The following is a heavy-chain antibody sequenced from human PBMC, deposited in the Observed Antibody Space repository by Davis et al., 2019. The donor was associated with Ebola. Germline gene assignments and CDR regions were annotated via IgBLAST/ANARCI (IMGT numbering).Heavy chain of an antibody. D-gene: IGHD3-10*01. CDR2: INHSGST. CDR3: AGGLLWFGELLNNWFDP. V-gene: IGHV4-34*01. J-gene: IGHJ5*02. Sequence: SETLSLTCAVYGGSFSGYYWSWIRQPPGKGLEWIGEINHSGSTNYNPSLKSRVTISVDTSKNQFSLKLSSVTAADTAVYYCAGGLLWFGELLNNWFDPWGQGTLVTVSS. CDR1: GGSFSGYY.